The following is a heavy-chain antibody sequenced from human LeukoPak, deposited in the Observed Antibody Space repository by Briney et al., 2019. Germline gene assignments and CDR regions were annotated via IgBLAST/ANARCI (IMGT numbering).Heavy chain of an antibody. J-gene: IGHJ5*02. V-gene: IGHV3-11*01. Sequence: PGGSLRLSCVGSGFTFSRYWMSWVRQAPGKGLEWVSYISSSGSTIYYADSVKGRFTISRDNAKNSLYLQMNSLRAEDTAVYYCARYLWFGEFGNWFDPWGQGTLVTVSS. CDR2: ISSSGSTI. CDR3: ARYLWFGEFGNWFDP. D-gene: IGHD3-10*01. CDR1: GFTFSRYW.